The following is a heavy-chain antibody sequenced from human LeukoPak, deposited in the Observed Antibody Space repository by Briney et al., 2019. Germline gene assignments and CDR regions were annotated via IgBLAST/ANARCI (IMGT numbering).Heavy chain of an antibody. CDR3: ARATYGSGSYYVVNFDS. CDR2: VYHSGST. D-gene: IGHD3-10*01. CDR1: GDSIRNYY. V-gene: IGHV4-59*01. Sequence: PSGTLSLTCTVSGDSIRNYYWNWIRQPPGKGLEWIGYVYHSGSTKYIPSLKSRLTMSIDTSTNQFSLKLSSVTTADTAVYYCARATYGSGSYYVVNFDSWGQGNLVTVSS. J-gene: IGHJ5*01.